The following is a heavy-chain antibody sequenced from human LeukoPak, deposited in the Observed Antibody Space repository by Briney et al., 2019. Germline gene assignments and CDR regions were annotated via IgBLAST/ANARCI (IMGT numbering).Heavy chain of an antibody. CDR2: IYYSGST. V-gene: IGHV4-39*01. CDR1: GGSISSSSYY. D-gene: IGHD6-6*01. Sequence: SETLSLTCTVSGGSISSSSYYWGWIRQPPGKGLEWIGSIYYSGSTYYNPSLKSRVTISVDTSKNQFSLKLSSVTAADTAVYYCARHGQYSGVAEDLDYWGQGTLVTVSS. J-gene: IGHJ4*02. CDR3: ARHGQYSGVAEDLDY.